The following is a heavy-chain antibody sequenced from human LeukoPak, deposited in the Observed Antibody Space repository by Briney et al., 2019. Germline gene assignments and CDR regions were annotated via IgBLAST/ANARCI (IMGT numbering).Heavy chain of an antibody. V-gene: IGHV3-48*01. CDR2: ISTSSSTI. CDR1: GFTFSSYS. Sequence: GGSLRLSCAASGFTFSSYSMNWVRQAPGKGLEWVSYISTSSSTIYYADSVKGRFTISRDNAKNSLYLQMNSLRAEDTAVYYCARVMSSSWYKMGNWFDPWGQGTLVTVSS. CDR3: ARVMSSSWYKMGNWFDP. D-gene: IGHD6-13*01. J-gene: IGHJ5*02.